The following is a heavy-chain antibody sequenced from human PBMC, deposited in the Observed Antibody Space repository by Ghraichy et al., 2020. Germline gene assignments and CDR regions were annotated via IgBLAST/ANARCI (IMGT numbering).Heavy chain of an antibody. CDR1: GFTFSSYW. CDR2: IKQDGSEK. D-gene: IGHD1-14*01. CDR3: ARDVGLTDDAFDI. J-gene: IGHJ3*02. Sequence: GASLRLSCAASGFTFSSYWMSWVRQAPGKGLEWVANIKQDGSEKYYVDSVKGRFTISRDNAKNSLYLQMNSLRAEDTAVYYCARDVGLTDDAFDIWGQGTMVTVSS. V-gene: IGHV3-7*01.